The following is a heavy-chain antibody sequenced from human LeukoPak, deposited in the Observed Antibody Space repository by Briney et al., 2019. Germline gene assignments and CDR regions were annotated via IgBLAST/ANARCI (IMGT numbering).Heavy chain of an antibody. D-gene: IGHD3-22*01. CDR2: ISWDGGST. J-gene: IGHJ4*02. Sequence: PGGSLRLSCAASGFTFYDYAMHWVPHAPGKGVEWVSLISWDGGSTYYADSVKGRFTISRDNSKNTLYLQMNSLRAEDTALYYCAKDILRRSYYDSSGIDYWGQGTLVTVSS. CDR3: AKDILRRSYYDSSGIDY. V-gene: IGHV3-43D*03. CDR1: GFTFYDYA.